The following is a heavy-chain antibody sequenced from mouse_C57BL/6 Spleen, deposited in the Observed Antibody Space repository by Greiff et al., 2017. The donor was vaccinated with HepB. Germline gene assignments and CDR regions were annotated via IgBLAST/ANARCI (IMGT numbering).Heavy chain of an antibody. CDR3: TTTNWDRGDY. J-gene: IGHJ2*01. D-gene: IGHD4-1*02. CDR2: IDPENGDT. Sequence: EVQLQQSGAELVRPGASVKLSCTASGFNIKDDYMHWVKQRPEQGLEWIGWIDPENGDTEYASKFQGKATITADTSSNTAYLQLSSLTSEDTAVYYCTTTNWDRGDYWGQGTTLTVSS. CDR1: GFNIKDDY. V-gene: IGHV14-4*01.